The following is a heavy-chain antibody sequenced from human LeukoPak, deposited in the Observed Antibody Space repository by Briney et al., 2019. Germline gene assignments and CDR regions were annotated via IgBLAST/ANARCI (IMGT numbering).Heavy chain of an antibody. CDR2: FSASGGTT. D-gene: IGHD1-26*01. CDR3: AKANYSGSYYCDS. Sequence: PGGSLTLSCAASGFTFSRSAMNWVRQAPGKGLEWVSSFSASGGTTYYADSVKGRFTISRDNSKNTLSVQMNSLRAEDTAVYYCAKANYSGSYYCDSWGQGTLVTVSS. CDR1: GFTFSRSA. J-gene: IGHJ4*02. V-gene: IGHV3-23*01.